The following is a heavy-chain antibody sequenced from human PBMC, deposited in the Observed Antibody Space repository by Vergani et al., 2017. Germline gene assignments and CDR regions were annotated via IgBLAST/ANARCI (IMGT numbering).Heavy chain of an antibody. V-gene: IGHV4-39*01. D-gene: IGHD3-3*01. J-gene: IGHJ4*02. CDR1: GGSISSSSYY. CDR2: IYYSGST. CDR3: ARFLTIPLSXFDY. Sequence: QLQLQESGPGLVKPSETLSLTCTVSGGSISSSSYYWGWIRQPPGKGLEWIGSIYYSGSTHYNQSLKSRVTISVDTSKNQFSLELSAVTAADTAVYYCARFLTIPLSXFDYWGQGTLVTVSS.